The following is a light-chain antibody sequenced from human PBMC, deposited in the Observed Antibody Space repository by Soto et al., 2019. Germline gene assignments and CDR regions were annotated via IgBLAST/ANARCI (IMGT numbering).Light chain of an antibody. CDR2: DVS. Sequence: QSALTQPRSVSGSPGQSVTISCTGTASDVGGYSYVSWYQQHPGKVPKLIIYDVSKWPSGVPDRFSGSKSGNTASLTISGLQAEDEGDYYCNSYTSSSTPYVFGTGTKVTVL. V-gene: IGLV2-11*01. CDR3: NSYTSSSTPYV. J-gene: IGLJ1*01. CDR1: ASDVGGYSY.